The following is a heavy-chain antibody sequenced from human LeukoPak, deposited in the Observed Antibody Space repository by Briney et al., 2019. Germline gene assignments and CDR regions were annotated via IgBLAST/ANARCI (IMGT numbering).Heavy chain of an antibody. CDR2: IIPIFGTA. J-gene: IGHJ4*02. D-gene: IGHD6-19*01. CDR1: GGTFSSYA. Sequence: GASVKVSCKASGGTFSSYAISWVRQAPGQGLEWMGGIIPIFGTANYAQKFQGRVTITADKSTSTAYMELSSLRAEDTAVYYCAREPTYTNSWYTTCDYWGQGTLVTVSS. CDR3: AREPTYTNSWYTTCDY. V-gene: IGHV1-69*06.